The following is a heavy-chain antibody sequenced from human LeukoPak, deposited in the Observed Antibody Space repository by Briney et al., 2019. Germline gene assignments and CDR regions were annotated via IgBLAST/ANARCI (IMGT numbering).Heavy chain of an antibody. V-gene: IGHV4-38-2*02. Sequence: SETLSLTCTVSGYSISSGYYWGWIRQPPGKGLEWIGSIYHIGSTYDNPSLKSRLTISVDTSKNQFSLKLSSVTAADTAVYYCARAGNVVYDSSGYYLYYWGQGTLVTVSS. J-gene: IGHJ4*02. D-gene: IGHD3-22*01. CDR1: GYSISSGYY. CDR2: IYHIGST. CDR3: ARAGNVVYDSSGYYLYY.